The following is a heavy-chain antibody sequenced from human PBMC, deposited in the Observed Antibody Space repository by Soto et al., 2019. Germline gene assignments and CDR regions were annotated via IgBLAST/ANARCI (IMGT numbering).Heavy chain of an antibody. J-gene: IGHJ6*02. CDR2: ISSNGGST. D-gene: IGHD3-10*01. CDR1: GFTFSSYA. V-gene: IGHV3-64D*08. Sequence: GGSLRLSCSASGFTFSSYAMHWVRQAPGKGLEYVSAISSNGGSTYYADSVKGRFTISRDNSKNTLYLQMSSLRAEDTAVYYCVKVLPMVRGVIAYGMDVWGQGTTVTVSS. CDR3: VKVLPMVRGVIAYGMDV.